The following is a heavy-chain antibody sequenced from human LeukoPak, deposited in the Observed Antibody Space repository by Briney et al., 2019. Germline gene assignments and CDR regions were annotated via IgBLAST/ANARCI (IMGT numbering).Heavy chain of an antibody. V-gene: IGHV4-34*01. Sequence: SETLSLTCAVYGGSFSGYYWSWIRQPPGKGLEWIGEINHSGSTNYNPSLKSRVTISVDTSKNQFSLKLSSVTAADTAVYYCHTSPRGEPRSSRARDYWGREPWSPSPQ. CDR1: GGSFSGYY. D-gene: IGHD1-14*01. J-gene: IGHJ4*02. CDR3: HTSPRGEPRSSRARDY. CDR2: INHSGST.